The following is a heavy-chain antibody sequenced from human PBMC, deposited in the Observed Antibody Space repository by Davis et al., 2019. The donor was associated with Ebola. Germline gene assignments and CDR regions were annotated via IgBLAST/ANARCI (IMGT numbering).Heavy chain of an antibody. D-gene: IGHD1-1*01. V-gene: IGHV3-9*01. CDR2: ISWNSGSI. Sequence: SLKISCAASGFTFDDYAMHWVRQAPGKGLEWVSGISWNSGSIGYADSVKGRFTISRDNSKNTLYLQMNSLRAEDTAVYYCAKADWKYYYYGMDVWGQGTTVTVSS. CDR3: AKADWKYYYYGMDV. J-gene: IGHJ6*02. CDR1: GFTFDDYA.